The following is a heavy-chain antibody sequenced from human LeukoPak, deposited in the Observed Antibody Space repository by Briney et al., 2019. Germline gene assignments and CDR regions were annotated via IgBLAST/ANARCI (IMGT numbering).Heavy chain of an antibody. V-gene: IGHV4-34*01. D-gene: IGHD3-22*01. CDR2: INHSGST. CDR3: ARGKADYYDSSGYYSRLSDY. Sequence: MTSETLSLTCAVYGGSFSGYYWSWIRQPPGKGLEWIGEINHSGSTNYNPSLKSRVTISVDTSKNQFSLKLSSVTAADTAVYYCARGKADYYDSSGYYSRLSDYWGQGTLVTVSS. J-gene: IGHJ4*02. CDR1: GGSFSGYY.